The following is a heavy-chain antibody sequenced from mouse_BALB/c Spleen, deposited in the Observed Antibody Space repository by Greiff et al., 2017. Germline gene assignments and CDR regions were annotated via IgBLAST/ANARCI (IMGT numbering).Heavy chain of an antibody. CDR1: GYAFSSYW. CDR2: IYPGDGDT. J-gene: IGHJ3*01. Sequence: VMLVESGAELVRPGSSVKISCKASGYAFSSYWMNWVKQRPGQGLEWIGQIYPGDGDTNYNGKFKGKATLTADKSSSTAYMQLSSLTSEDSAVYFCARRGGNYEVAYWGQGTLVTVSA. D-gene: IGHD2-1*01. V-gene: IGHV1-80*01. CDR3: ARRGGNYEVAY.